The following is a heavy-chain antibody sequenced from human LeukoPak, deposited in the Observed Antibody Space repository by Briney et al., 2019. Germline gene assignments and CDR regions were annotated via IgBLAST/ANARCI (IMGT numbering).Heavy chain of an antibody. CDR3: ARGQLADNQ. CDR1: GFTFSTYW. J-gene: IGHJ4*02. CDR2: IKPDGSEK. Sequence: GGSLRLSCATSGFTFSTYWMSWVRQTPGKGLEWVAKIKPDGSEKSYVDSVKGRFTISRDNAKNSVYLQMNSLRVEDTAVYYCARGQLADNQWGQGALVTVPS. D-gene: IGHD1-14*01. V-gene: IGHV3-7*01.